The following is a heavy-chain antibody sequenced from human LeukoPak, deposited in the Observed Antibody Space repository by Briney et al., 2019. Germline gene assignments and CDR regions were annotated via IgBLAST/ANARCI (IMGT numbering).Heavy chain of an antibody. CDR1: GFTFSSYS. D-gene: IGHD3-10*01. Sequence: GGSLGLSCAASGFTFSSYSMNWVRQAPGKGLDWVSSISSSSSYIYYADSVKGRFTISRDNAKNSLYLQMNSLRAEDTAVYYCASLYYGSGSDRLDYWGQGTLVTVSS. J-gene: IGHJ4*02. CDR2: ISSSSSYI. CDR3: ASLYYGSGSDRLDY. V-gene: IGHV3-21*01.